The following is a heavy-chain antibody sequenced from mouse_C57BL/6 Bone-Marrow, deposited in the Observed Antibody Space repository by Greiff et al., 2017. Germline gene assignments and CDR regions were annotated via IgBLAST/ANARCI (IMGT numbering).Heavy chain of an antibody. CDR3: YGSTWFAY. CDR2: IHPNCGST. V-gene: IGHV1-64*01. J-gene: IGHJ3*01. CDR1: GYTFTSYW. Sequence: QVQLQQPGAELVKPGASVKLSCKASGYTFTSYWMHWVKQRPGQGLEWIGMIHPNCGSTTYNEQSMSKATLTVDKSSSTASMQLSSLTTEDSAVDYCYGSTWFAYWGQGTLVTVSA. D-gene: IGHD1-1*01.